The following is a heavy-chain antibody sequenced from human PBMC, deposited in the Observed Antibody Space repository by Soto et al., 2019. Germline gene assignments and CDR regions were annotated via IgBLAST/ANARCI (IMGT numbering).Heavy chain of an antibody. Sequence: ASLQVSCKTSGYTFTSYGISGVRQAPGQGLEWMGWVSAYNCKTNYAQQRHRRVTMTSVTPTSTAYMQLRSLRADDTAVYYCARAGIRYCSGGSCYFDYWGQGTLVTVSS. CDR3: ARAGIRYCSGGSCYFDY. D-gene: IGHD2-15*01. V-gene: IGHV1-18*01. CDR2: VSAYNCKT. J-gene: IGHJ4*02. CDR1: GYTFTSYG.